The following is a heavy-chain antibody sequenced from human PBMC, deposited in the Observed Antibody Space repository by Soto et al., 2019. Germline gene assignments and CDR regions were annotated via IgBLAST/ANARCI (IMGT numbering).Heavy chain of an antibody. V-gene: IGHV5-51*01. CDR1: GYSFTSYW. J-gene: IGHJ6*02. CDR2: IYPGDSDT. Sequence: GESLKISCKGSGYSFTSYWIGWVRQMPGKGLEWMGIIYPGDSDTSYSPSFHGQVTISADKSITTAYLQWSSLKASDTAMYYCARTASSGKYYYDVDVWGQGTTVTFS. CDR3: ARTASSGKYYYDVDV.